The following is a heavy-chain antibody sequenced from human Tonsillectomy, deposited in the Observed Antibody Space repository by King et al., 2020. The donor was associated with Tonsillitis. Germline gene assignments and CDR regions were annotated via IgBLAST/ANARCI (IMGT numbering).Heavy chain of an antibody. CDR2: ISSSSSYI. V-gene: IGHV3-21*01. CDR1: GFTFSSYS. D-gene: IGHD6-19*01. Sequence: VQLVESGGGLVKPGGSLRLSCAASGFTFSSYSMNWVRQAPGKGLEWVSSISSSSSYIYYADSVKGRFTISRDNAKNSLYLQMNSLRAEDTAVYYCAREEYSSGWYVGYYFAYWGQGTLVTVSS. CDR3: AREEYSSGWYVGYYFAY. J-gene: IGHJ4*02.